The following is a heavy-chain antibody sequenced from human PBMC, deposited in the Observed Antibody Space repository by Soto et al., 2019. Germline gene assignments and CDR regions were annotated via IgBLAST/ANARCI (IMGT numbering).Heavy chain of an antibody. J-gene: IGHJ5*02. CDR3: ARSEYSSWVWFDP. Sequence: SETLSLTCAVYGGSFSGYYWSWIRQPPGKGLEWIGEINHSGSTNYNPSLKSRVTISVDTSKIQFSLKLSSVTAADTAVYYCARSEYSSWVWFDPRAQGTLLTVSS. V-gene: IGHV4-34*01. CDR1: GGSFSGYY. CDR2: INHSGST. D-gene: IGHD6-6*01.